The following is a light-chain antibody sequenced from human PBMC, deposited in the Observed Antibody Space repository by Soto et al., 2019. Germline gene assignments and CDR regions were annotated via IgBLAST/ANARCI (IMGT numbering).Light chain of an antibody. CDR2: AAS. J-gene: IGKJ1*01. Sequence: IQLTQSPSSLSASVGDRVTITCRASQGISSYLAWYQQKPGKAPKLLIYAASSLQSGVPSRFSGSGSGTDFTLTISSLQPEDFATYYCQQSYSTPRTFSQGTKVEIK. V-gene: IGKV1-39*01. CDR1: QGISSY. CDR3: QQSYSTPRT.